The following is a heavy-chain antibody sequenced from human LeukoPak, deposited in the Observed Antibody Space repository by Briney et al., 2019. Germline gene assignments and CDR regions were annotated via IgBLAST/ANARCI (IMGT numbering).Heavy chain of an antibody. V-gene: IGHV3-23*01. Sequence: GGSLRLSCAAYGFTFSSYAMSWVRQAPGKGLEWVSAISGSGGSTYYADSVKGRFTISRDNSKNTLYLQMNSLRAEDTAVYYCAKDLRASRRPRFDYWGQGTLVTVSS. CDR1: GFTFSSYA. CDR2: ISGSGGST. CDR3: AKDLRASRRPRFDY. J-gene: IGHJ4*02.